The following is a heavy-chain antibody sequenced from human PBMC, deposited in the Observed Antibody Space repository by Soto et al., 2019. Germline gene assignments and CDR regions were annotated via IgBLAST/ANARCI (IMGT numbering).Heavy chain of an antibody. Sequence: VASVKVSCKASGYTFTSYGISWVRQAPGQGLEWMGWISAYNGNTNYAQKLQGRVTMTTDTSTSTAYMELRSLRSDDTAVYYCARDHRVLLWFGELFRGWFDPWGQGTLVTVSS. CDR2: ISAYNGNT. CDR3: ARDHRVLLWFGELFRGWFDP. D-gene: IGHD3-10*01. V-gene: IGHV1-18*01. J-gene: IGHJ5*02. CDR1: GYTFTSYG.